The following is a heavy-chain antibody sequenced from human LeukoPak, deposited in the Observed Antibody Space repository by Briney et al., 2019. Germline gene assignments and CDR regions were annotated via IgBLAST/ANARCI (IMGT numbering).Heavy chain of an antibody. V-gene: IGHV3-7*01. J-gene: IGHJ6*02. CDR3: ARDVIHYDILSPDV. D-gene: IGHD3-9*01. CDR2: IKQDGSEK. CDR1: GFTFSSYW. Sequence: PGGSLRLSCAASGFTFSSYWMSWVRQAPGKGLEWVANIKQDGSEKYYVDSVKGRFTISRDNAKNSLYLQMNSLRAEDTAVYFCARDVIHYDILSPDVWGQGTTVTVSS.